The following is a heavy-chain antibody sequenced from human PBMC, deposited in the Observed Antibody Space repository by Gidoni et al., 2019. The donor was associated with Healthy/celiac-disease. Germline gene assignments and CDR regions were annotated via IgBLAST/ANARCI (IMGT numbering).Heavy chain of an antibody. CDR2: IKQDGSEK. D-gene: IGHD3-9*01. CDR3: ARDLGDYYDILTGFDY. CDR1: GFTFRSYW. V-gene: IGHV3-7*01. J-gene: IGHJ4*02. Sequence: EVQLVESGGGLVQPGGSLRLSCAASGFTFRSYWMSWVRQAPGKGLEWVDNIKQDGSEKYYVDSVKGRFTISRDNAKNSLYLQMNSLRAEDTAVYYCARDLGDYYDILTGFDYWGQGTLVTVSS.